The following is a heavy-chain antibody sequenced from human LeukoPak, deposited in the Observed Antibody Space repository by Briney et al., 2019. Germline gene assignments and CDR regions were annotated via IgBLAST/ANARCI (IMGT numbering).Heavy chain of an antibody. CDR3: ARAIRNFWFDP. CDR1: GGSFSGYY. D-gene: IGHD4-11*01. J-gene: IGHJ5*02. CDR2: INHSGST. V-gene: IGHV4-34*01. Sequence: PSETLSLTCAVYGGSFSGYYWSWIRQPPGKGLEWIGEINHSGSTNYNPSLKSRVTISVDTSKNQFSLKLGSVTAADTAVYYCARAIRNFWFDPWGQGTLVTVSS.